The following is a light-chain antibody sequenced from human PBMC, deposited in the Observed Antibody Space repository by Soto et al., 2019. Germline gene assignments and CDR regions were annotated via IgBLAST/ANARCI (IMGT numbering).Light chain of an antibody. CDR2: GAS. CDR3: QQYYSAPLT. Sequence: DIQMTQSPSSLSASVGDRVTITCRASQGISNNLAWYQQKPGNVPKLLIYGASTLQSGVPSRFSGSGSVTDVTLTISILQPEDVATYYCQQYYSAPLTFGQGTKVEFK. CDR1: QGISNN. J-gene: IGKJ1*01. V-gene: IGKV1-27*01.